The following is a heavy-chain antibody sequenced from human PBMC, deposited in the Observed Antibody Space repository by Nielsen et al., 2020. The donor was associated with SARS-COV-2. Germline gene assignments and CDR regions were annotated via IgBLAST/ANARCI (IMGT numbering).Heavy chain of an antibody. V-gene: IGHV3-21*01. CDR2: ISSSSSYI. CDR1: GFTFSSYA. J-gene: IGHJ4*02. D-gene: IGHD6-13*01. Sequence: GGSLRLSCAASGFTFSSYAFHWVRQAPGKGLEWVSSISSSSSYIYYADSVKGRFTISRDNAKNSLYLQMNSLRAEDTAVYYCARLGTAAGLDYWGQGTLVTVSS. CDR3: ARLGTAAGLDY.